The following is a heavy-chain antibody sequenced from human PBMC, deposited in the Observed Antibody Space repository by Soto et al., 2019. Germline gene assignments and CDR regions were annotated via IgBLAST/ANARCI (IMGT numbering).Heavy chain of an antibody. J-gene: IGHJ6*02. Sequence: ASVKVSCKASGYTFTGYYMHWVRQAPGQGLEWMGWINPNSGGTNYAQKFQGWVTMTRDTSISTAYMELSRLRSDDTAVYYCARDLFRLYSSGWYLNGMDVWGQGNTVTVYS. CDR1: GYTFTGYY. V-gene: IGHV1-2*04. CDR3: ARDLFRLYSSGWYLNGMDV. CDR2: INPNSGGT. D-gene: IGHD6-19*01.